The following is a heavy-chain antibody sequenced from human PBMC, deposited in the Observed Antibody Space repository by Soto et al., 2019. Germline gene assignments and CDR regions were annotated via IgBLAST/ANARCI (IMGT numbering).Heavy chain of an antibody. CDR1: GYSFTSYW. CDR3: AKHVTLAGSYYYYYMDV. D-gene: IGHD3-10*01. Sequence: GESLKISCKGSGYSFTSYWIGWVRQMPGKGLEWMGIIYPGDSDTRYSPSFQGQVTISADKSVTTAYLQWNSLKASDTAMYDCAKHVTLAGSYYYYYMDVRGKGTTVTVSS. V-gene: IGHV5-51*01. CDR2: IYPGDSDT. J-gene: IGHJ6*03.